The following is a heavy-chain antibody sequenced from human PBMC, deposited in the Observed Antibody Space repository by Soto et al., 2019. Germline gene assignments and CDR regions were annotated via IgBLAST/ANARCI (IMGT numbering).Heavy chain of an antibody. CDR2: ISSSGSTI. D-gene: IGHD1-26*01. J-gene: IGHJ3*02. CDR1: GFTFSSYE. CDR3: ARDGGWELLFRDAFDI. Sequence: GGSLRLSCAASGFTFSSYEMNWVRQAPGKGLEWVSYISSSGSTIYYADSVKGRFTISRDNAKNSLYLQMNSLRAEDTAVYYCARDGGWELLFRDAFDIWGQGTMVTVSS. V-gene: IGHV3-48*03.